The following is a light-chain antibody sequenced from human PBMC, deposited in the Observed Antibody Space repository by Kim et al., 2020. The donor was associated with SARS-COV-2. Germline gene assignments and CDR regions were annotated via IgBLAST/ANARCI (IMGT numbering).Light chain of an antibody. CDR1: QSVSSY. Sequence: EIVLTQSPATLSLSPGERPTLSCRASQSVSSYLAWYQQKPGQAPRLLIYDASNRATGIPARFSGSGSGTDFTLTISSLEPEDFAVYYCQQRSNWPPLTFGGGTKVDIK. J-gene: IGKJ4*01. CDR2: DAS. V-gene: IGKV3-11*01. CDR3: QQRSNWPPLT.